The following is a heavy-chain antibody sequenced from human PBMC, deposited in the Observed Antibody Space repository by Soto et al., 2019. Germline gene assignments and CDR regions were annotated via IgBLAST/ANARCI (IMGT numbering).Heavy chain of an antibody. CDR3: ARHHVRGRSVLGAAEF. D-gene: IGHD1-26*01. V-gene: IGHV4-34*12. J-gene: IGHJ4*02. Sequence: QVQLQQWGAGLLKPSETLSLTCAVYAGSLSGYYWCWIRQPPGQALEWIGDFIHTGNSSYNPSLKSRVTISVDTSKYQLFLNLSSVTAADTAMYYCARHHVRGRSVLGAAEFWGQGTLVTVSS. CDR1: AGSLSGYY. CDR2: FIHTGNS.